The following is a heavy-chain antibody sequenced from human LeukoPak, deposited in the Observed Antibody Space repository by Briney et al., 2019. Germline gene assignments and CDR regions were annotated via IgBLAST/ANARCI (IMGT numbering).Heavy chain of an antibody. Sequence: PGGSLRLSCAASGFTFSSYTMNWVRQAPGKGLEWVSSISSSSSYIYYADSVKGRFTISRDNAKNSLYLQMNSLRAEDTAVYYRASSLVAGYYYYSYYYMDVWGKGTTVTVSS. V-gene: IGHV3-21*01. CDR2: ISSSSSYI. CDR3: ASSLVAGYYYYSYYYMDV. J-gene: IGHJ6*03. D-gene: IGHD5-18*01. CDR1: GFTFSSYT.